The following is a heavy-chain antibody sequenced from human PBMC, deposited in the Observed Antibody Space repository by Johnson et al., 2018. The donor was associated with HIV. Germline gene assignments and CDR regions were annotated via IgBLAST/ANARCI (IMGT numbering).Heavy chain of an antibody. CDR1: GFTVSSNY. Sequence: VQLLESGGGLVQPGGSLRLSCAASGFTVSSNYMSWVRQATGKGLERVSVIYSGGSTYNADSVKGRFTISSDNSKNTLYLQMHSLRAEDTAVYYCAASVYYYDSSGYFAFDIWGQGTMVTVSS. CDR3: AASVYYYDSSGYFAFDI. V-gene: IGHV3-66*01. D-gene: IGHD3-22*01. J-gene: IGHJ3*02. CDR2: IYSGGST.